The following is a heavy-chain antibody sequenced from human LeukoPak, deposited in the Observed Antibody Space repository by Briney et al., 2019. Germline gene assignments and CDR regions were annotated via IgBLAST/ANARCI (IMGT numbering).Heavy chain of an antibody. CDR1: GFSFTSYG. Sequence: GGSLRLSSAPSGFSFTSYGMHRVRQAPGKGLEWVAVISYDGSNKYYADSVKGRFTISRDNSKNTLYLQMNSLRAEDTAVYYCAKSPLYFWGQGSLVTVSS. J-gene: IGHJ4*02. V-gene: IGHV3-30*18. CDR3: AKSPLYF. CDR2: ISYDGSNK.